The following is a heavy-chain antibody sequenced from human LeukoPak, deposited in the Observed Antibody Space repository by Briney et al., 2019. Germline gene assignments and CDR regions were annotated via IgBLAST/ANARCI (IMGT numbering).Heavy chain of an antibody. D-gene: IGHD6-13*01. J-gene: IGHJ6*03. CDR2: IYSGGST. CDR3: AREIAAAGMPDYYYYYMDV. CDR1: GFTVSSNY. V-gene: IGHV3-53*01. Sequence: GGSLRLSCAASGFTVSSNYMSWVRQAPGKGLEWVSAIYSGGSTYYADSVKGRFTISRDNSKNTLYLQMNSLRAEDTAVYYCAREIAAAGMPDYYYYYMDVWGKGTTVTVSS.